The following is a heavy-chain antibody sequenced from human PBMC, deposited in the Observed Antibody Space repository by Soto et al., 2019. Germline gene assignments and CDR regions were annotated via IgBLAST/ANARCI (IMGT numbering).Heavy chain of an antibody. V-gene: IGHV1-69*06. CDR2: IIPIFGTA. J-gene: IGHJ4*02. CDR1: EGTFSSYA. CDR3: ARGRWEYDSSGYLVY. Sequence: QVQLVQSGAEVKKPGSSVKVSCKSSEGTFSSYAFSWVRRAPAKGLEGMGGIIPIFGTANYAQKFKGRVMITADKSTSTASMELSSLRSEDTAVYYCARGRWEYDSSGYLVYWGQGTLVTVSS. D-gene: IGHD3-22*01.